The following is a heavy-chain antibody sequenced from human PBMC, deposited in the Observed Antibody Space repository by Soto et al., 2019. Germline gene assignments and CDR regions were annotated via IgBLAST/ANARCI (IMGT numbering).Heavy chain of an antibody. D-gene: IGHD2-2*01. CDR3: ARDQWLLQYCSSTSCFAYFDY. V-gene: IGHV3-49*03. J-gene: IGHJ4*02. CDR1: GFPFDGFA. CDR2: IRSKAYGETT. Sequence: GGALRLSCTASGFPFDGFAMSWCRQAPGKWLEWVGFIRSKAYGETTGYAAALEGRFTISRDDTGRVAYLQMSSLNTEDTAVYYCARDQWLLQYCSSTSCFAYFDYWGQGTLVTVSS.